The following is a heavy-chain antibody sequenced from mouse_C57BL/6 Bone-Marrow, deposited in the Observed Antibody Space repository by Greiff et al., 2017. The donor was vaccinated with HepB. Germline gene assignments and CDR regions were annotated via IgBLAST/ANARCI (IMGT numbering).Heavy chain of an antibody. CDR1: GFTFSSYA. V-gene: IGHV5-4*01. D-gene: IGHD2-1*01. CDR3: AREGGNDYYAMDY. CDR2: ISDGGSYT. J-gene: IGHJ4*01. Sequence: EVKLVESGGGLVKPGGSLKLSCAASGFTFSSYAMSWVRQTPEKRLEWVATISDGGSYTYYPDNVKGRFTISRDNAKNNLYLQMSHLKSEDTAMYYCAREGGNDYYAMDYWGQGTSVTVSS.